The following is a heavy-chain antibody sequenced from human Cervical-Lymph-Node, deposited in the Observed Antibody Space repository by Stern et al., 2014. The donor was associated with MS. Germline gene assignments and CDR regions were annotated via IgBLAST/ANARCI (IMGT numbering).Heavy chain of an antibody. J-gene: IGHJ4*02. V-gene: IGHV1-46*01. D-gene: IGHD1-1*01. CDR2: FNPSSGKT. CDR3: ARVLSLATSDS. Sequence: VQLVESGAEIRKPGASVXISCEASGYTFTTYYMHWVRQAPGQGLEWVALFNPSSGKTTYAQRSQGKVTVTGDTSTSTVYMELTGLRSEDTAVYDCARVLSLATSDSWGQGTLVIVSS. CDR1: GYTFTTYY.